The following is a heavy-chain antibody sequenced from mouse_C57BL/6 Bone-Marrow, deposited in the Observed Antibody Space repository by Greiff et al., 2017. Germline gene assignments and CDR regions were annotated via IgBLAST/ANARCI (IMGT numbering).Heavy chain of an antibody. J-gene: IGHJ2*01. CDR2: ISYDGSN. Sequence: VQLKQSGPGLVKPSQSLSLTCSVTGYSITSGYYWNWIRQFPGNKLEWMGYISYDGSNNYNPSLKNRISITRDTSKNQFFLKLNSVTTEDTATYYCARASDFDYWGQGTTLTVSS. CDR3: ARASDFDY. D-gene: IGHD6-1*01. CDR1: GYSITSGYY. V-gene: IGHV3-6*01.